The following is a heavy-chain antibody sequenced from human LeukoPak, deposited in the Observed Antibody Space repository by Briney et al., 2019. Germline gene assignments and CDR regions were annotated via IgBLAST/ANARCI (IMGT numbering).Heavy chain of an antibody. Sequence: PSETLSLTCTVSGGSISSYYWGWIRQPAGKGLEWIGRIYSSGGTNYNPSLKSRVTMSVDTSKNQFSLKLSSVTAADTAVYYCAREGYSSSWYSAVAGTGGPNYFDYWGQGTLVTVSS. CDR1: GGSISSYY. CDR2: IYSSGGT. J-gene: IGHJ4*02. CDR3: AREGYSSSWYSAVAGTGGPNYFDY. D-gene: IGHD6-13*01. V-gene: IGHV4-4*07.